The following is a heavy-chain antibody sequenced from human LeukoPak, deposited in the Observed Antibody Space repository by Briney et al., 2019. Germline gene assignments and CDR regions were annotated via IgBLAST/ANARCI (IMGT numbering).Heavy chain of an antibody. J-gene: IGHJ5*02. CDR3: ARDRVDTMVRGVRTPNWFDP. V-gene: IGHV1-46*01. CDR2: INPSGGST. CDR1: GYTFTSYY. Sequence: ASVKVSCKASGYTFTSYYMHWVRQAPGQGLEWMGIINPSGGSTSYAQEFQGRVTMTRDTSTSTVYMELSSLRSEDTAVYYCARDRVDTMVRGVRTPNWFDPWGQGTLVTVSS. D-gene: IGHD3-10*01.